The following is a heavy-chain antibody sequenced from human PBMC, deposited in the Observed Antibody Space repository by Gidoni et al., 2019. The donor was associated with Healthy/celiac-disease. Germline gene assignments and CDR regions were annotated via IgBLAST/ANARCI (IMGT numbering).Heavy chain of an antibody. CDR1: GLTFSSYA. Sequence: EVQLFEPGGGSVRPGGSLQLSCAASGLTFSSYAMSWVRQAPGKGLEWVSAISGSGGSTYYADSVKGRFTISRDNSKNTLYLQMNSLRAEDTAVYYCAKVKWELPTGTFDYWGQGTLVTVSS. J-gene: IGHJ4*02. D-gene: IGHD1-26*01. CDR3: AKVKWELPTGTFDY. CDR2: ISGSGGST. V-gene: IGHV3-23*01.